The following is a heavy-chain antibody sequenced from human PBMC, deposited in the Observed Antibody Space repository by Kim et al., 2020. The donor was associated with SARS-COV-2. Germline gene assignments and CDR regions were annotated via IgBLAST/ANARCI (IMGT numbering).Heavy chain of an antibody. Sequence: GGSLRLSCAASGFTFNNYAMSWVRQAPGKGLEWVSTISGSGGSTYYVDSVKGRFTVSRDNSKDTLFLQMNSLRGEDTAVYYCAKGDCSSTRCYSTDYWG. CDR2: ISGSGGST. V-gene: IGHV3-23*01. CDR1: GFTFNNYA. D-gene: IGHD2-2*01. J-gene: IGHJ4*01. CDR3: AKGDCSSTRCYSTDY.